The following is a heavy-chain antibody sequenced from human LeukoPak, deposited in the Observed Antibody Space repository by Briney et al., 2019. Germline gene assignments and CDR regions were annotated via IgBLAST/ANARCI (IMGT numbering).Heavy chain of an antibody. J-gene: IGHJ4*02. Sequence: PSETLSLTCAVSGGSISSSNWWSWVRQPPGKGLEWIGEIYHSGSTNYNPSLKSRVTISVDKSKNQFSLKLSSVTAADTAVYYCARYGSYSSSWYFDYWGQGTLVTVSS. D-gene: IGHD6-13*01. CDR2: IYHSGST. CDR1: GGSISSSNW. CDR3: ARYGSYSSSWYFDY. V-gene: IGHV4-4*02.